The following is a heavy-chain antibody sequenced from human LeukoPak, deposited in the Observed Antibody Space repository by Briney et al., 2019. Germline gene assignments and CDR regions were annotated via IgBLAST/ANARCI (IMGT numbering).Heavy chain of an antibody. CDR1: GGTFSSYA. D-gene: IGHD1-26*01. J-gene: IGHJ5*02. CDR3: ARDRRVGATHNWFNP. CDR2: IIPIFGTA. Sequence: SVKVSCKASGGTFSSYAISWVRQAPGQGLEWMGGIIPIFGTANYAQKFQGRVTITADESTSTAYMELSSLRSEDTAVYYCARDRRVGATHNWFNPWGQGTLVTVSS. V-gene: IGHV1-69*13.